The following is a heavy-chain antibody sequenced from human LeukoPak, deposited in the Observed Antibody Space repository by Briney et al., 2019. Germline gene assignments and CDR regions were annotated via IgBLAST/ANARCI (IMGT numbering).Heavy chain of an antibody. Sequence: ADTQSLTCAVSGGSFTGCYWTWARHAPGKGREWVGEIHYSGATSWKPSLWSRAAISGDTSVNWFYLRLTSATAADSALYFCARGILGYYYFDLWGRGTLVTVSS. CDR1: GGSFTGCY. CDR3: ARGILGYYYFDL. CDR2: IHYSGAT. J-gene: IGHJ2*01. D-gene: IGHD3-3*02. V-gene: IGHV4-34*01.